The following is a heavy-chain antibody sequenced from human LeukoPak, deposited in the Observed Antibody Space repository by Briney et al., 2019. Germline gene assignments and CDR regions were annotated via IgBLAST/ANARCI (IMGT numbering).Heavy chain of an antibody. Sequence: GESLRLSCAASGFTFDDYGMSWVRQAPGKGLEWVSGINWNGGSTGYADSVKGRFTISRDNAKNSLYLQMNSLRSEDPALYYCARGRAYYYYYMDVWGKGTTVTVSS. J-gene: IGHJ6*03. CDR1: GFTFDDYG. V-gene: IGHV3-20*04. CDR2: INWNGGST. CDR3: ARGRAYYYYYMDV.